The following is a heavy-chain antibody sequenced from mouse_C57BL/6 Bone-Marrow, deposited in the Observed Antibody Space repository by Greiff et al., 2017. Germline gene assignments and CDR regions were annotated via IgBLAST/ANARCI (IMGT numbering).Heavy chain of an antibody. CDR1: GYTFTSYW. Sequence: QVQLQQPGAELVKPGASVKLSCKASGYTFTSYWMHWVKQRPGRGLEWIGRIDPNSGGTKYNEKFKSKATLTVDKPSSTAYIQLSSLTSEDSAVYYCAIGAYYSTLGFDYWGQGTTLTVSS. V-gene: IGHV1-72*01. CDR3: AIGAYYSTLGFDY. CDR2: IDPNSGGT. J-gene: IGHJ2*01. D-gene: IGHD2-5*01.